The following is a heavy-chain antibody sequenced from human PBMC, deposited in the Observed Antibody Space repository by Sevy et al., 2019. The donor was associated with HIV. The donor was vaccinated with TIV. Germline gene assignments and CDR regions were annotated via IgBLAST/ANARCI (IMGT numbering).Heavy chain of an antibody. CDR2: TNPNSGGT. Sequence: ASVKVSCKASGYTFTGYYMHWVRQAPGQGLEWMGWTNPNSGGTNYAQKFQGRVTMTRDTSISTAYMELSRLRSDDTAVYYCAREDRIAVAARAFDIWGQGTMVTVSS. CDR1: GYTFTGYY. D-gene: IGHD6-19*01. CDR3: AREDRIAVAARAFDI. J-gene: IGHJ3*02. V-gene: IGHV1-2*02.